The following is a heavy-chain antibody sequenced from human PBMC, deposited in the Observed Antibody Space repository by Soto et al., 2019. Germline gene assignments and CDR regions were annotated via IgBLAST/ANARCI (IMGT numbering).Heavy chain of an antibody. CDR3: AKLEDIVVVVAATRTGAFDI. J-gene: IGHJ3*02. CDR1: GFTFSSYA. V-gene: IGHV3-23*01. CDR2: ISGSGGST. D-gene: IGHD2-15*01. Sequence: GGSLRLSCAASGFTFSSYAMSWVRQAPGKGLEWVSAISGSGGSTYYADSVKGRFTISRDNSKNTLYLQMNSLRAEDTAVYYCAKLEDIVVVVAATRTGAFDIWGQGTMVTVSS.